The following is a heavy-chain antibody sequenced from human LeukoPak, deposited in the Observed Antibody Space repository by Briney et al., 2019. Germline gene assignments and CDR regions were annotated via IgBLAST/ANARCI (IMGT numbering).Heavy chain of an antibody. D-gene: IGHD1-26*01. CDR3: ADSGSYGAFDI. CDR2: ISAYNCNT. J-gene: IGHJ3*02. CDR1: GYTFTSYG. V-gene: IGHV1-18*01. Sequence: ASVKVFCKASGYTFTSYGIRWVRQAPGQGLEWMGWISAYNCNTNYAQKLQGRVTMTTDTSTSTAYMELRSLRSDDTAVYYCADSGSYGAFDIWGQGTMVTVSS.